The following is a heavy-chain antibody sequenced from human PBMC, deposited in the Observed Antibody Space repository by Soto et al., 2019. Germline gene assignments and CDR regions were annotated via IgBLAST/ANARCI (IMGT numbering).Heavy chain of an antibody. Sequence: SLRLSCAASGFTFSSYDMHWVRQATGKGLEWVSAIGTAGDTYYPGSVKGRFTISRENAKNSLYLQMNSLRAGDTAVYYCARGFSRDGYNYYFDYWGQGTLVTVSS. CDR2: IGTAGDT. CDR3: ARGFSRDGYNYYFDY. V-gene: IGHV3-13*01. CDR1: GFTFSSYD. D-gene: IGHD1-1*01. J-gene: IGHJ4*02.